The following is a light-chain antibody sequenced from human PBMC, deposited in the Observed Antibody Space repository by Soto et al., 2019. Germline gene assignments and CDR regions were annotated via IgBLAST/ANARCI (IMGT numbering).Light chain of an antibody. V-gene: IGKV3-20*01. CDR2: GAS. Sequence: ETVLTQSPGTLSLSPGERATLSCRAVQSVSSSYLAWYQQKPGQAPRLLIYGASSRATGIPDRFSGSGSGTDFTLTICRLEPEDFAVYYCQQYGSSPEPFGQGTKVDLK. CDR1: QSVSSSY. CDR3: QQYGSSPEP. J-gene: IGKJ1*01.